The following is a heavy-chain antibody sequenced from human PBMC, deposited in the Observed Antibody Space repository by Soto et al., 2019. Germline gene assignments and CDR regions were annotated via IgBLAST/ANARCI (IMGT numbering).Heavy chain of an antibody. CDR1: GYTFTSYG. CDR3: ARGDTVTRRGHLTLDY. Sequence: ASVKVSWKASGYTFTSYGISWVRQAPGQGLEWMGWISAYNGNTNYAQKLQGRVTMTTDTSTSTAYMELRSLRSDDTAVYYCARGDTVTRRGHLTLDYWGQGTLVTVSS. CDR2: ISAYNGNT. J-gene: IGHJ4*02. V-gene: IGHV1-18*01. D-gene: IGHD4-17*01.